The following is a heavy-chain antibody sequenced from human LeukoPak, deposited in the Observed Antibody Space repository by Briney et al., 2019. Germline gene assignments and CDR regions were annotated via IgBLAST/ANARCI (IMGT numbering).Heavy chain of an antibody. V-gene: IGHV3-11*04. CDR1: GFNFTDYY. CDR2: MSSSGSTI. CDR3: ARGSDSSGSFDY. Sequence: GGSLRLSCTASGFNFTDYYMNWIRQAPGKGLEWLSYMSSSGSTINYADSVKGRFTISRDNAKNSLYLQMNSLRAEDTAAYYCARGSDSSGSFDYWGQGTLVTVSS. D-gene: IGHD3-22*01. J-gene: IGHJ4*02.